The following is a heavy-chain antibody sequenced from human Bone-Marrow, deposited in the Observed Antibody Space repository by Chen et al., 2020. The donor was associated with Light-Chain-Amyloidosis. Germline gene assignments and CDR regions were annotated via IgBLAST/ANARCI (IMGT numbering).Heavy chain of an antibody. CDR2: FDPEDEEM. Sequence: QVQLVQSGAEVKRPGASVKVSCKVSGDSLTDLAIHWVRQAPGKGLEWVGGFDPEDEEMMYGQKFQGRVRMIEDTSTETAYMELTSLTSEYTAIYYCATDVDVGDYYETGFNYWGQGTLVTVSS. J-gene: IGHJ4*02. D-gene: IGHD3-22*01. V-gene: IGHV1-24*01. CDR1: GDSLTDLA. CDR3: ATDVDVGDYYETGFNY.